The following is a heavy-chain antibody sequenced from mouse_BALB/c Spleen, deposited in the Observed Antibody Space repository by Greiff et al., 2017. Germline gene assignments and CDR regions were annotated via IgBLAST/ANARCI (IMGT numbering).Heavy chain of an antibody. V-gene: IGHV2-6-7*02. CDR1: GFSLTGYG. CDR2: IWGDGST. J-gene: IGHJ3*01. CDR3: ASNYDYDGAWFAY. Sequence: VQLQESGPGLVAPSQSLSITCTVSGFSLTGYGVNWVRQPPGKGLEWLGMIWGDGSTDYNSALKSRLSISKDNSKSQVFLKMNSLQTDDTARYYCASNYDYDGAWFAYWGQGTLVTVSA. D-gene: IGHD2-4*01.